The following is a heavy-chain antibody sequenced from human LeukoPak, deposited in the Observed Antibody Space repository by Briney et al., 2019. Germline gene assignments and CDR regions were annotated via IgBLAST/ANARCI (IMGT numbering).Heavy chain of an antibody. Sequence: GGSLRLSCAASGFAFSNQWMDWVRQAPGKGLEWLANIKSDGTERYYVDSVKGRFTISRDNARNSIFLQINTLRGEDTAVYYCSVSLNHWGQGTRVTVSS. CDR2: IKSDGTER. V-gene: IGHV3-7*01. J-gene: IGHJ1*01. CDR1: GFAFSNQW. CDR3: SVSLNH.